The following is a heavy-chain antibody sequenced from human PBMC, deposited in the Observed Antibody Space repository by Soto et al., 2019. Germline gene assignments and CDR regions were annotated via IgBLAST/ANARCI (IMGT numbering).Heavy chain of an antibody. CDR3: TKRRNALRFLEWSSGMDV. D-gene: IGHD3-3*01. CDR1: GFTFSNYC. CDR2: ISGEGSNK. V-gene: IGHV3-30*18. Sequence: XGSLRLFRAASGFTFSNYCMHWVRQAPGKGLVWVAFISGEGSNKYYADSMKGRFTMSRDNSKRTLYLQMSSLRVEDTAVYYCTKRRNALRFLEWSSGMDVWGQGTTVTSP. J-gene: IGHJ6*02.